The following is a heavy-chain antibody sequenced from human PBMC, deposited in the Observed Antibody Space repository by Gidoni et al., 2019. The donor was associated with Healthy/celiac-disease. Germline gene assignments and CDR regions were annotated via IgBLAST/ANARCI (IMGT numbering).Heavy chain of an antibody. D-gene: IGHD1-26*01. CDR3: AKGVGATSKGSDY. Sequence: EVQLVESGGALVHLGRSRRLSCAASGFTFDDYAMHWVRQAPGKGLEWVSGISWNSSSIGYADSVKGRFTISRDNAKNSLYLQMNSLRAEDTALYYCAKGVGATSKGSDYWGQGTLVTVSS. J-gene: IGHJ4*02. V-gene: IGHV3-9*01. CDR1: GFTFDDYA. CDR2: ISWNSSSI.